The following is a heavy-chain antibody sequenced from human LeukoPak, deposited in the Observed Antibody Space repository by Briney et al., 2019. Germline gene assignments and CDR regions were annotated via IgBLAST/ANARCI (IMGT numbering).Heavy chain of an antibody. D-gene: IGHD3-22*01. CDR1: GGSISSGSYY. Sequence: SQTLSLTCTVSGGSISSGSYYWSWIRQPPGRGLEWIGSIYHSGSTYYNPSLKSRVTISVDRSKNQFSLKLSSVTAADTAVYYCARSHYYDSSGYLFDIWGQGTMVTVSS. V-gene: IGHV4-30-2*01. CDR3: ARSHYYDSSGYLFDI. CDR2: IYHSGST. J-gene: IGHJ3*02.